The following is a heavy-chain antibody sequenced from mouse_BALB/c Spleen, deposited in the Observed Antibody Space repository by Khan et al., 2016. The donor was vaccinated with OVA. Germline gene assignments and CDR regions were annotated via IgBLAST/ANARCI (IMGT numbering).Heavy chain of an antibody. D-gene: IGHD1-1*01. J-gene: IGHJ2*01. CDR3: ARVYGGDFDY. CDR2: LSYSGNT. Sequence: EVQLQESGPGLVKPSQSLSLTCTVTGYSITTDYAWNWIRQFPGNKLEWMGYLSYSGNTNYNPSLKSRISITRDTSKNQFFLQLKSVTTEDTARYYCARVYGGDFDYWGQGTTLTVSS. CDR1: GYSITTDYA. V-gene: IGHV3-2*02.